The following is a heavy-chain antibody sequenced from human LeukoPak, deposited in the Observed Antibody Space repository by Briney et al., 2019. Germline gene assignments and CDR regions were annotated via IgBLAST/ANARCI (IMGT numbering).Heavy chain of an antibody. CDR1: GYTLTDYY. CDR3: ARAYEYGWFDP. D-gene: IGHD3-16*01. J-gene: IGHJ5*02. Sequence: AASVKVSCKASGYTLTDYYLHWVRPAPGQGLEWIGWINPKSGGTNYAQKFQGRVTMTRDTSINTGSMELNWLSSDDTAVYYCARAYEYGWFDPWGQGTLVTVSS. V-gene: IGHV1-2*02. CDR2: INPKSGGT.